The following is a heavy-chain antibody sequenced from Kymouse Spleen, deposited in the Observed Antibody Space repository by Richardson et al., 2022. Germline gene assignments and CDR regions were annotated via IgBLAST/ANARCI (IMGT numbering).Heavy chain of an antibody. CDR2: INHSGST. CDR1: GGSFSGYY. V-gene: IGHV4-34*01. Sequence: QVQLQQWGAGLLKPSETLSLTCAVYGGSFSGYYWSWIRQPPGKGLEWIGEINHSGSTNYNPSLKSRVTISVDTSKNQFSLKLSSVTAADTAVYYCATERLLWFGELLRYYGMDVWGQGTTVTVSS. J-gene: IGHJ6*02. D-gene: IGHD3-10*01. CDR3: ATERLLWFGELLRYYGMDV.